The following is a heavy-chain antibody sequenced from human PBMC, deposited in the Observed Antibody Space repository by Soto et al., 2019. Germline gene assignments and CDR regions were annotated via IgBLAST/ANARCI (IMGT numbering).Heavy chain of an antibody. V-gene: IGHV1-69*13. Sequence: GASVKVSCKASGGTFSNHAISWVRQAPGQGLEWVGGIIPMFPTADYAQRFQGRVTITADDSTTTVYMELSGLRSEDTAMYYCARDAPTTETSTFDYWGQGTPVTVSS. CDR3: ARDAPTTETSTFDY. CDR1: GGTFSNHA. J-gene: IGHJ4*02. CDR2: IIPMFPTA.